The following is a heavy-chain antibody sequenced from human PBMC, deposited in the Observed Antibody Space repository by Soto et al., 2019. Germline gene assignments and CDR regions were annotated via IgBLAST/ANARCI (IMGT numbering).Heavy chain of an antibody. D-gene: IGHD3-10*01. V-gene: IGHV3-53*02. J-gene: IGHJ6*02. CDR3: ARERGKVRGVIPVPYYYYGMDV. Sequence: EVQLVETGGGLIQPGGSLRLSCAASGFTVSSNYMSWVRQAPGKGLEWVSVIYSGGSTYYADSVKGRFTISRDNSKNTLYLKMNSLRAEDTAVYYCARERGKVRGVIPVPYYYYGMDVWGQGTTVTVSS. CDR1: GFTVSSNY. CDR2: IYSGGST.